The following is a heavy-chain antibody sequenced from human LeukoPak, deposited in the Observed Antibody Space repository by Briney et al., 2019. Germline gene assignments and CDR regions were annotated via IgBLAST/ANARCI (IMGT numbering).Heavy chain of an antibody. Sequence: GGSLRLSCAASGFTFSSYAMHWVRQAPGKGLEWVAVISYDGSNKYYADSAKGRFTISRDNSKNTLYLQMNSLRAEDTAVYYCARGGLGPFDYWGQGTLVTVSS. V-gene: IGHV3-30-3*01. J-gene: IGHJ4*02. CDR1: GFTFSSYA. CDR2: ISYDGSNK. CDR3: ARGGLGPFDY. D-gene: IGHD6-19*01.